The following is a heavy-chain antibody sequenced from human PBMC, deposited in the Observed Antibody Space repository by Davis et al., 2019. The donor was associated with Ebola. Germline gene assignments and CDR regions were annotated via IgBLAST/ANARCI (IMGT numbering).Heavy chain of an antibody. V-gene: IGHV3-33*06. D-gene: IGHD3-3*01. Sequence: GESLKISCAASGFTFSSYGMHWVRQAPGKGLEWVAVIWYDGSNKYYADSVKGRFTISRDNSKNTLYLQMNSLRAEDTAVYYCAKGCDFWSGYDDRYFDYWGQGTLVTVSS. CDR3: AKGCDFWSGYDDRYFDY. CDR1: GFTFSSYG. CDR2: IWYDGSNK. J-gene: IGHJ4*02.